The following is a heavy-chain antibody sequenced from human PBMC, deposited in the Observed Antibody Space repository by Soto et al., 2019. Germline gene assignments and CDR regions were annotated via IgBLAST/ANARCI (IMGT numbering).Heavy chain of an antibody. Sequence: ASVKVSCKASGYGFSGHAIHWVRQAPGQGLECVGWINAGNGNTKYSQKFQDRVTITRERSATTAYLELSSLRFEDTAIYYCARGGYSYGFDSPLHVSGPGTPVTVS. D-gene: IGHD5-18*01. J-gene: IGHJ6*02. CDR2: INAGNGNT. CDR1: GYGFSGHA. V-gene: IGHV1-3*01. CDR3: ARGGYSYGFDSPLHV.